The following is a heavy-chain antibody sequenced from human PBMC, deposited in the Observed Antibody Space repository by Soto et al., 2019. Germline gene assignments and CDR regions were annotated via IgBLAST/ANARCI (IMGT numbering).Heavy chain of an antibody. CDR1: GFSLSSYW. CDR2: IKQDGSEK. Sequence: GGSLRLSCAASGFSLSSYWMSWVRQAPGKGLEWVAKIKQDGSEKYYVDSVKGRFTISRDNAKNSLYLQMNSLRVEDTAVYYCAKDRTRTGVRGDDHWGQGTLVTVSS. D-gene: IGHD3-10*01. CDR3: AKDRTRTGVRGDDH. V-gene: IGHV3-7*05. J-gene: IGHJ4*02.